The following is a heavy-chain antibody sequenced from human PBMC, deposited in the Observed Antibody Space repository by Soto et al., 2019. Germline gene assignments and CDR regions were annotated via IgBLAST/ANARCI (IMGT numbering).Heavy chain of an antibody. J-gene: IGHJ3*02. CDR2: IRSKAYGGTT. CDR1: GFTFSNSW. D-gene: IGHD3-9*01. Sequence: PGGSLRLSCAASGFTFSNSWMSWVRQAPGKGLEWVGFIRSKAYGGTTEYAASAKGRFTISRDDSKSIAYLQMNSLKTEDTAVYNCTRDRPPYYDILTGNHDAFDIWGQGTMVTVSS. V-gene: IGHV3-49*04. CDR3: TRDRPPYYDILTGNHDAFDI.